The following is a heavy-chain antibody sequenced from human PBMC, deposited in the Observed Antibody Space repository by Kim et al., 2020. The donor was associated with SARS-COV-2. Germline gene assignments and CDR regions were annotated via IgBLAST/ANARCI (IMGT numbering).Heavy chain of an antibody. J-gene: IGHJ6*02. CDR1: GGTFSSYA. V-gene: IGHV1-69*13. D-gene: IGHD3-22*01. CDR2: IIPIFGTA. CDR3: ARENYDSSGYYGYYYYGMDV. Sequence: SVKVSCKASGGTFSSYAISWVRQAPGQGLEWMGGIIPIFGTANYAQKFQGRVTITADESTSTAYMELSSLRSEDTAVYYCARENYDSSGYYGYYYYGMDVWGQGTTVTVSS.